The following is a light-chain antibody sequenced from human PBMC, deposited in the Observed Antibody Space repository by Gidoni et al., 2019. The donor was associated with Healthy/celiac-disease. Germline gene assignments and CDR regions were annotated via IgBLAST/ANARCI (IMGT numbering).Light chain of an antibody. J-gene: IGKJ4*01. CDR3: QQYNSYLT. CDR1: QSISSW. Sequence: DIQMTQSPSTLSASVGDRVTITCRASQSISSWLAWYQQKPGKAPKLLIYKASSLESGVRSRFSGSGSGTEFTLTISSLQPDDFATYYCQQYNSYLTFGGGTKVEIK. V-gene: IGKV1-5*03. CDR2: KAS.